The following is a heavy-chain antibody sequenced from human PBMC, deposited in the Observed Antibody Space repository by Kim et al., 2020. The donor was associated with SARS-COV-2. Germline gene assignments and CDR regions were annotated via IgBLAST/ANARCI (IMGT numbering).Heavy chain of an antibody. V-gene: IGHV4-59*01. Sequence: NPSLQSRVTISVATSKNQFSLKLRSVTAADTAVYYCASGYSSSPAEYFQHWGQGTLVTVSS. CDR3: ASGYSSSPAEYFQH. J-gene: IGHJ1*01. D-gene: IGHD6-13*01.